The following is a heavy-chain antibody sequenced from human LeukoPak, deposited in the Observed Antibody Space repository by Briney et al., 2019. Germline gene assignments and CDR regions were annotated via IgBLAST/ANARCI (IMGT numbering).Heavy chain of an antibody. CDR1: GFTFSSYE. D-gene: IGHD3-10*01. V-gene: IGHV3-48*03. CDR2: ISSSGSDI. CDR3: ARVKYYYGSGSFGY. J-gene: IGHJ4*02. Sequence: PGGSLRLSCAASGFTFSSYEMNWVRQAPGKGLEWVSYISSSGSDIYYADSVKGRFTISRDNAKNSLYLQMNSLRAEDTAVYYCARVKYYYGSGSFGYWGQGTLVTVSS.